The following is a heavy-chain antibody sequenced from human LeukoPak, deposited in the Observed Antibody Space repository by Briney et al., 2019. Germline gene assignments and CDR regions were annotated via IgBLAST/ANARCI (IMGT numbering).Heavy chain of an antibody. V-gene: IGHV1-18*03. CDR3: AREDGSGCYELDY. Sequence: ASVKVSCKASGYTFTSYGITWVRQAPGQGLEWMGWISPYNGNTKYAQKVQGRVTISTDTSTSTVYMELRSLSSDDMAVYYCAREDGSGCYELDYWGQGTLVTVSS. CDR2: ISPYNGNT. CDR1: GYTFTSYG. D-gene: IGHD6-19*01. J-gene: IGHJ4*02.